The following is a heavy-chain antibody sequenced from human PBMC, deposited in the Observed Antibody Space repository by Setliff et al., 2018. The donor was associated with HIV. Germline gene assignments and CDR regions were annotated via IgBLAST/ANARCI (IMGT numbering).Heavy chain of an antibody. Sequence: PSETLSLTCTVSGGSISSSSYFWGWIRQSPEKGLEWIGEINHSGSTNYNPSLKSRVTMSVDTSKNQFSLKLSSVTAADTAVYYCARGGGYDRSGYYPFDYWGQGTPVTVS. D-gene: IGHD3-22*01. V-gene: IGHV4-39*07. CDR3: ARGGGYDRSGYYPFDY. CDR1: GGSISSSSYF. CDR2: INHSGST. J-gene: IGHJ4*02.